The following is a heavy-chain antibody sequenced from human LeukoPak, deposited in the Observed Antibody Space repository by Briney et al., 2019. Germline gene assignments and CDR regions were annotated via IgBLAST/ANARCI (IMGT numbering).Heavy chain of an antibody. CDR2: ISNSSNYI. Sequence: GSLRLSCAASGFTFSSYSMNLVRQAPGKGLEWVSSISNSSNYIYYADSVKGRFTISRDNAKNSLYLQMNSLRAEDTAVYYCARDGDIVVVPAAIRYYYYGMDVWGQGTTVTVSS. J-gene: IGHJ6*02. CDR1: GFTFSSYS. D-gene: IGHD2-2*02. V-gene: IGHV3-21*01. CDR3: ARDGDIVVVPAAIRYYYYGMDV.